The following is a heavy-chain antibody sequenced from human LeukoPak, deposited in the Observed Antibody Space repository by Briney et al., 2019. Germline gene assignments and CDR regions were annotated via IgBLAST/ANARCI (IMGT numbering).Heavy chain of an antibody. CDR2: ISDSGGST. CDR1: GFPFSSYV. J-gene: IGHJ6*02. CDR3: VRGNAFGPYGMGY. D-gene: IGHD1-14*01. Sequence: PGGSLRLSCSATGFPFSSYVMHWVRQAPGKGLEYVSAISDSGGSTYYADSVKGRFTISRDNSKNTLYLQMRSLRAEDTAVYFCVRGNAFGPYGMGYSGQGTTVTVSS. V-gene: IGHV3-64D*09.